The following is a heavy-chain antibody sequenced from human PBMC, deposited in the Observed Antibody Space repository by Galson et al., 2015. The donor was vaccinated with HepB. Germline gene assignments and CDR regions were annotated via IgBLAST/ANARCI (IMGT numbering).Heavy chain of an antibody. CDR2: IKSDGSST. D-gene: IGHD2-2*01. J-gene: IGHJ5*02. CDR3: APGDCSTTTCYGGSIP. V-gene: IGHV3-74*01. CDR1: GFTFSSYW. Sequence: SLRLSCAASGFTFSSYWMHWVRQAPGKGLVWVSRIKSDGSSTSYADSVKGRFTISRDNAKNTLYLQMNSLRAEDTAVYYCAPGDCSTTTCYGGSIPWGQGTLVTVSS.